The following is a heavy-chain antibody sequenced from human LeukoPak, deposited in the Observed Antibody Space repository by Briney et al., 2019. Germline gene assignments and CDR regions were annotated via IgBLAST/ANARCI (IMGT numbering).Heavy chain of an antibody. CDR3: VKDRYCSSTTCYVNFDS. J-gene: IGHJ4*02. V-gene: IGHV3-64D*06. Sequence: GGSLRLSCSASGFTFSIHAMHWVGQAPGKGLEYFSVISGNGDRTYSVDSVRGRFTISRDNSKNTLYLQMSSLRAEDTAVYYCVKDRYCSSTTCYVNFDSWGQGTLVTVSS. D-gene: IGHD2-2*01. CDR2: ISGNGDRT. CDR1: GFTFSIHA.